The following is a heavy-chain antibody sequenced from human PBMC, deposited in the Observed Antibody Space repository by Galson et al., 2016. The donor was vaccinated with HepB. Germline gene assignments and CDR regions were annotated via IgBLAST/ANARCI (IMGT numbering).Heavy chain of an antibody. CDR3: AKDQFSGVVPAATDY. J-gene: IGHJ4*02. V-gene: IGHV3-30-3*01. CDR1: GITLRNFI. Sequence: SLRLSCAASGITLRNFIIHWVRQPPGKGLEWVAAISHDDISKYYTDSVKGRFTISRDNSKNTLYLQMNSLRAEDTAVYYCAKDQFSGVVPAATDYWGQGTLVTVSS. D-gene: IGHD2-2*01. CDR2: ISHDDISK.